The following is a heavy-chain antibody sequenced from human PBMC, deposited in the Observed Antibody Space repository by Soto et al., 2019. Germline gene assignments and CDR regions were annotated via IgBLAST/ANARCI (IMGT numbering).Heavy chain of an antibody. Sequence: PXESLTISCKGSGYSFTTYWIALVRQMPGKGLEWMGIIYPGDSDTRYSPSFQGQVTISADKSITTAYLQWSSLKASDTAMYYCARLPTEKGWLDPWGQGTLVTVS. CDR1: GYSFTTYW. V-gene: IGHV5-51*01. J-gene: IGHJ5*02. CDR3: ARLPTEKGWLDP. CDR2: IYPGDSDT.